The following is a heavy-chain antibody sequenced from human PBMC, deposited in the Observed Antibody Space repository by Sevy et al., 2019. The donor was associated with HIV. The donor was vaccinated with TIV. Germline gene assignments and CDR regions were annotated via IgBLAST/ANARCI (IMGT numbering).Heavy chain of an antibody. CDR1: GGSIKYYY. J-gene: IGHJ5*02. D-gene: IGHD6-13*01. CDR3: ARHEDWGSSSWFRFDP. V-gene: IGHV4-59*01. CDR2: IFYSGSA. Sequence: SETLSLTCSVSGGSIKYYYWSWIRQPPGKGLEWIGNIFYSGSANYNPSLKSRVTISVDTSKNQFSLRLNSVTAADTAVYYCARHEDWGSSSWFRFDPWGQGPLVTVSS.